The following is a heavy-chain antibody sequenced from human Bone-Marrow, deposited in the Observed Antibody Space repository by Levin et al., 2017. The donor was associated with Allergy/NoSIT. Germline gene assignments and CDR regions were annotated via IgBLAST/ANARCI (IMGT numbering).Heavy chain of an antibody. CDR2: IIPIFGTA. CDR3: ARSRYCSGGSCYQLPRWYFDL. D-gene: IGHD2-15*01. Sequence: SVKVSCKASGGTFSSYAISWVRQAPGQGLEWTGGIIPIFGTANYAQKFQGRVTITADKSTSTAYMELSSLRSEDTAVYYCARSRYCSGGSCYQLPRWYFDLWGRGTLVTVYS. V-gene: IGHV1-69*06. CDR1: GGTFSSYA. J-gene: IGHJ2*01.